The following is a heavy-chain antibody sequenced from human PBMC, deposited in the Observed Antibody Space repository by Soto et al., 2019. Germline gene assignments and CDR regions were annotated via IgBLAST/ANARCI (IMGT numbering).Heavy chain of an antibody. J-gene: IGHJ4*02. V-gene: IGHV3-23*01. D-gene: IGHD2-21*02. CDR2: NSGSGGST. Sequence: SGGSLRLSCAASGFTFSSYAMSWVRQAPGKGLKRISANSGSGGSTYYADSVKGRFTISKDTSTSTVYMELSSLRSEDTALYYCASSYCGGDCYFGSYFDYWGQGTLVTV. CDR1: GFTFSSYA. CDR3: ASSYCGGDCYFGSYFDY.